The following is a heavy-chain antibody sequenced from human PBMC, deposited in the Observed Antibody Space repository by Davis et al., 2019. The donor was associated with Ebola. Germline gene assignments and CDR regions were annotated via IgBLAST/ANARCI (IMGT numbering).Heavy chain of an antibody. CDR3: ATLPGGRGVDV. CDR2: VRQDETEK. V-gene: IGHV3-7*01. D-gene: IGHD1-26*01. J-gene: IGHJ6*02. CDR1: GFTFNYYW. Sequence: GESLKISCTASGFTFNYYWMNWVRKAPGKGLEWVANVRQDETEKHYVDSVKGRFTLSRDNTKNSIYLQMNSLPVEDTAVYYCATLPGGRGVDVWGPGTTVTVSS.